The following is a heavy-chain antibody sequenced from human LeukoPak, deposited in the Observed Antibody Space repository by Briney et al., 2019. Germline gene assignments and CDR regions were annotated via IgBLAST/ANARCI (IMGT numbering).Heavy chain of an antibody. V-gene: IGHV3-33*06. Sequence: EGSLRLSCAASGFTFSSYGMHWVRQAPGKGLEWVAVIWYDGSNKYYADSVKGRFTISRDNSKNTLYLQMNSLRAEDTAVYYCAKRGSYVHYYMDVWGKGTTVTVSS. CDR2: IWYDGSNK. D-gene: IGHD1-26*01. CDR3: AKRGSYVHYYMDV. J-gene: IGHJ6*03. CDR1: GFTFSSYG.